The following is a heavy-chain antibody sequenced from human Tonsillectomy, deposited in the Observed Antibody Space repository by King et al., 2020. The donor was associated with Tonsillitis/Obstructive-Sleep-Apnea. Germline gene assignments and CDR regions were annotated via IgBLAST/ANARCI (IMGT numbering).Heavy chain of an antibody. Sequence: VQLVESGGGVVRPGGSLRLSWAASGFTFDDYGMSWVRHAPGKGLEWVSGINWNGGSTGYADSVKGRFTISRDNAKNSLYLQMNSLRAEDTALYYCARVLTGYSSGWSDWYFDLWGRGTLVTVSS. CDR1: GFTFDDYG. CDR2: INWNGGST. CDR3: ARVLTGYSSGWSDWYFDL. J-gene: IGHJ2*01. D-gene: IGHD6-19*01. V-gene: IGHV3-20*04.